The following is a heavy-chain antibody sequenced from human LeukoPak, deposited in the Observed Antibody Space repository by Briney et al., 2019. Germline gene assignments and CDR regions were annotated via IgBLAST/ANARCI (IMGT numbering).Heavy chain of an antibody. J-gene: IGHJ4*02. CDR1: GYTFTSYD. CDR3: ATSRDSSGYYGDY. CDR2: MNPNSGNT. Sequence: ASVKVSCKASGYTFTSYDINWVRQATGQGLEWMGWMNPNSGNTGYAQKFQGRVTMTRNTSISTAYMELSSLRSEDTAVYYCATSRDSSGYYGDYWDQGTLVTVSS. V-gene: IGHV1-8*01. D-gene: IGHD3-22*01.